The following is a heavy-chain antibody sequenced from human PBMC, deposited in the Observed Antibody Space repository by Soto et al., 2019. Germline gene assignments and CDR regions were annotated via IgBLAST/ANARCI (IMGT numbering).Heavy chain of an antibody. CDR2: IYYSGST. D-gene: IGHD2-21*02. Sequence: SETLSLTCTVSGGSISSYYWSWIRQPPGKGLEWIGYIYYSGSTNYNPSLKSRVTISVDTSKNQFSLKLSSVTAADTAVYYCASRVHCGGDCYSGAFDIWGQGTMVTVSS. J-gene: IGHJ3*02. V-gene: IGHV4-59*08. CDR3: ASRVHCGGDCYSGAFDI. CDR1: GGSISSYY.